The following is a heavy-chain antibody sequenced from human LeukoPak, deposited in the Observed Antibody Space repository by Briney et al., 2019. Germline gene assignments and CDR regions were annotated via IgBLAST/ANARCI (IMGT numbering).Heavy chain of an antibody. CDR3: SIGRTDGYNPFDY. CDR1: GYSFTSYW. V-gene: IGHV5-51*01. D-gene: IGHD5-24*01. CDR2: IYPGDSDT. J-gene: IGHJ4*02. Sequence: ESLKIYCKGSGYSFTSYWIGSVRQMPGKGLEWMGIIYPGDSDTRYSPSFQGQVTISADKSIGTAYLQWSSLNASDTAMYYCSIGRTDGYNPFDYWGQGTLVTVSS.